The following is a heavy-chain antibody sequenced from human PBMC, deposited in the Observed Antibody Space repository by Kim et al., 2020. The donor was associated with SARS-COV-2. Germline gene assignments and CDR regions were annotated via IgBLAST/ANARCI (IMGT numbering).Heavy chain of an antibody. D-gene: IGHD1-1*01. V-gene: IGHV4-34*01. J-gene: IGHJ4*02. CDR1: GGSFSGYY. CDR3: ARGETAIDY. Sequence: SETLSLTCAVYGGSFSGYYWSWIRQPPGKGLEWIGEINHSGSTNYNPSLKSRVTISVDTSKNQFSLKLSSVTAADTAVYYCARGETAIDYWGQGTLVTVS. CDR2: INHSGST.